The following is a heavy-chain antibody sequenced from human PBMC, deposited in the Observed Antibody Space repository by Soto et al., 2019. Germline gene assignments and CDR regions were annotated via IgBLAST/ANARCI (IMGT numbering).Heavy chain of an antibody. CDR3: ARKSSMAVRGLFRYHNYAMDV. Sequence: XETLSLTFSVYGLSCSGSSWNWIRQPPGKGLDWIGEISHSGNTNYNPSLKSRVTISADMSKNQFSLKLTSVTAADTAVYYCARKSSMAVRGLFRYHNYAMDVWGQGTTVTVSS. CDR2: ISHSGNT. CDR1: GLSCSGSS. D-gene: IGHD6-6*01. V-gene: IGHV4-34*01. J-gene: IGHJ6*02.